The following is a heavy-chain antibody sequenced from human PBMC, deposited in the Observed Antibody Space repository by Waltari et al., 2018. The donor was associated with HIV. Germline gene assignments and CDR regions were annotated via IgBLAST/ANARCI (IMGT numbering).Heavy chain of an antibody. J-gene: IGHJ4*02. D-gene: IGHD3-22*01. CDR1: GGSVSSGSYY. Sequence: QVQLQESGPGLVKPSETLSLTCTVSGGSVSSGSYYWSWIRQPPGKGLEWIGYFYYSGSTNYNPSLKSRVTISVDTSKNQFSLELRSVTAADTAVYYCATLNYFDSSGYARGGFDYWGQGTLVTVSP. V-gene: IGHV4-61*01. CDR2: FYYSGST. CDR3: ATLNYFDSSGYARGGFDY.